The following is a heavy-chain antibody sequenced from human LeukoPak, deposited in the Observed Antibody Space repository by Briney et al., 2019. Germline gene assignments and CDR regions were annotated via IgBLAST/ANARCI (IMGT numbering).Heavy chain of an antibody. V-gene: IGHV3-66*01. Sequence: GGSLRLSCAASGFTVSSNYMSWVRQAPGKGLERVSVIYSGGSTYYADSVKGRFTISRDNSKNTLYLQMNSLRAEDTAVYYCARDERDYYGSGGDYYGMDVWGQGTTVTVSS. D-gene: IGHD3-10*01. J-gene: IGHJ6*02. CDR3: ARDERDYYGSGGDYYGMDV. CDR1: GFTVSSNY. CDR2: IYSGGST.